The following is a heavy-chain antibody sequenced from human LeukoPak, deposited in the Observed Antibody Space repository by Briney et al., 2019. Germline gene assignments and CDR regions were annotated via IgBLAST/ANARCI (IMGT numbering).Heavy chain of an antibody. V-gene: IGHV4-4*07. CDR3: ARLPTYYYGSGSYLHAFDI. Sequence: SETLSLTCTVSGDSISNYYWSWIRQPAGKGLEWIGRIYTSGSTNYNPSLKSRVTMSVDTSKNQFSLKLSSVTAADTAVYYCARLPTYYYGSGSYLHAFDIWGQGTMVTVSS. D-gene: IGHD3-10*01. CDR2: IYTSGST. CDR1: GDSISNYY. J-gene: IGHJ3*02.